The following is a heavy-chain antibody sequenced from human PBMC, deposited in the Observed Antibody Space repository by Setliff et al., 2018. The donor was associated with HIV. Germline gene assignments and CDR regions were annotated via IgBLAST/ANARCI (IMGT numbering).Heavy chain of an antibody. D-gene: IGHD4-17*01. J-gene: IGHJ4*02. Sequence: ASVKVSCKASGGSFTNYAVSWVRQAPGQGLEWMGIINPSGGSTSYAQKFQGRVTMTRNTSISTAYMELSSLRSEDTAVYYCARFLDHDYGDYRTYYFDFWGQGTL. CDR3: ARFLDHDYGDYRTYYFDF. V-gene: IGHV1-46*01. CDR1: GGSFTNYA. CDR2: INPSGGST.